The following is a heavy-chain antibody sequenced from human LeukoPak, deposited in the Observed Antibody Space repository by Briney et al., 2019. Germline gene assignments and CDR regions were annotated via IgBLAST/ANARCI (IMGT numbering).Heavy chain of an antibody. V-gene: IGHV4-59*08. CDR1: GGSISSYY. Sequence: SETLSLTCTVSGGSISSYYWTWIRQPPGKGLEWIGYIYSSGSTNYNPSLKSRVTISVDTSKNQFSLKLSSVTAADTAVYYCARHTVCTNGICSFDYWGQRTLVTVSS. CDR2: IYSSGST. D-gene: IGHD2-8*01. J-gene: IGHJ4*02. CDR3: ARHTVCTNGICSFDY.